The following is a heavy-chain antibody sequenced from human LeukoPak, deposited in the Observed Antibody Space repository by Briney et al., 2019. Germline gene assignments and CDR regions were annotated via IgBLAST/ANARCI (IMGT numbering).Heavy chain of an antibody. CDR1: GYTFTSYD. V-gene: IGHV1-8*01. CDR2: MNPNSGNT. D-gene: IGHD3-22*01. CDR3: ARGLPSYYYDSSGNSP. J-gene: IGHJ4*02. Sequence: ASVKVSCKASGYTFTSYDINWVRQATGQGLEWMGWMNPNSGNTGYAQKFQGRVTMTRNTSISTAYMELSSLRSEDTAVYYCARGLPSYYYDSSGNSPWGQGTLVTVSS.